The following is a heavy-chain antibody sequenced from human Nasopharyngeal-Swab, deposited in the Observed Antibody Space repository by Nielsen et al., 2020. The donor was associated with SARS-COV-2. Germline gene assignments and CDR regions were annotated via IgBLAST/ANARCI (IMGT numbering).Heavy chain of an antibody. J-gene: IGHJ4*02. D-gene: IGHD3-22*01. Sequence: SETLSLTCAFCGGSFSGYYWSWIRQPPGKGLEWIGEINHSGSTNYNPSLKSRVTISVDTSKNQFSLKLSSVTAADTAVYYCARDYYYDSSVFDYWGQGTLVTVSS. CDR3: ARDYYYDSSVFDY. CDR2: INHSGST. V-gene: IGHV4-34*01. CDR1: GGSFSGYY.